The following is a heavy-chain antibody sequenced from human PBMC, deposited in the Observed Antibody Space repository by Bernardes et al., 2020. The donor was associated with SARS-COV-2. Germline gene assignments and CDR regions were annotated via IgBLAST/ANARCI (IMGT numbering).Heavy chain of an antibody. CDR2: ISAIRNT. CDR1: GLGFSNTD. J-gene: IGHJ4*02. D-gene: IGHD3-22*01. Sequence: GGSLRLSCVTSGLGFSNTDMAWVRKAPGKGLEWVSTISAIRNTHYADPVKGRFTISKDDVNNALYLQMNSLRVEDTATYYCTTELQYDNLYWGQGALVTVSS. CDR3: TTELQYDNLY. V-gene: IGHV3-53*01.